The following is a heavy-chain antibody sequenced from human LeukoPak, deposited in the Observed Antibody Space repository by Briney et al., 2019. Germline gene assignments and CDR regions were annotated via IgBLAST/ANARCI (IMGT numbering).Heavy chain of an antibody. CDR3: ARHWGRYWSGPNNWYDP. D-gene: IGHD2-15*01. V-gene: IGHV4-39*01. CDR2: INHSGST. CDR1: GGSISSSSYY. Sequence: SETLSLTCTVSGGSISSSSYYWSWIRQPPGKGLEWIGEINHSGSTNYNPSLKSRVTISVDTSKNQFSLKLSSVTAADTAVYYCARHWGRYWSGPNNWYDPWGQGTLVTVSS. J-gene: IGHJ5*02.